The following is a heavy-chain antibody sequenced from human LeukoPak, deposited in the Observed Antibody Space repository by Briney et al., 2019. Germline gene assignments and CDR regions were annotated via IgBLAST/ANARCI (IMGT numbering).Heavy chain of an antibody. CDR3: ARRGYYYGSGSYYIDAFDI. D-gene: IGHD3-10*01. J-gene: IGHJ3*02. Sequence: PGGSLRLSCEASGFTFNNYWMSWVRQAPGKGLEWVANIRYDGSEKNYVDSVKGRFTISRDNAKNSLYLQMNSLTAEDTAVYYCARRGYYYGSGSYYIDAFDIWGQGTMVTVSS. V-gene: IGHV3-7*01. CDR2: IRYDGSEK. CDR1: GFTFNNYW.